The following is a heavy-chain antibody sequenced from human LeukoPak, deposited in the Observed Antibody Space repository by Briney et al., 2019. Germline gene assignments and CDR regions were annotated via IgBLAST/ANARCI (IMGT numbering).Heavy chain of an antibody. V-gene: IGHV1-46*01. CDR3: ARDRHKLVDIVAGILDY. Sequence: GASVKVSCKASGYTFTSYYMHWVRQAPGQGLEWMGIINPSGGSTSYAQKFQGRVTMTRDMSTSTVYMELSSLRSEDTAVYYCARDRHKLVDIVAGILDYWGQGTLVTVSS. J-gene: IGHJ4*02. CDR1: GYTFTSYY. D-gene: IGHD5-12*01. CDR2: INPSGGST.